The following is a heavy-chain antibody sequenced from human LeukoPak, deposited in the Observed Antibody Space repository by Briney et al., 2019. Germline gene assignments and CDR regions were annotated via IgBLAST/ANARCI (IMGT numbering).Heavy chain of an antibody. CDR1: GFTFSSYS. Sequence: GGSLRLSCAASGFTFSSYSMNWVRQAPGKGLEWVSYISSSSSTICYADSVKGRFTISRDNAKNSLYLQMNSLRAEDTAVYYCARDYSNYCHDYWGQGTLVTVSS. CDR2: ISSSSSTI. CDR3: ARDYSNYCHDY. J-gene: IGHJ4*02. V-gene: IGHV3-48*01. D-gene: IGHD4-11*01.